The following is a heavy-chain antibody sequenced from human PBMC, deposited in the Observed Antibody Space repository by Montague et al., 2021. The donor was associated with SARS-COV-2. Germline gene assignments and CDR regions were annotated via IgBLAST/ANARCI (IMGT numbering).Heavy chain of an antibody. CDR1: GGSVSSGTYY. J-gene: IGHJ3*01. V-gene: IGHV4-39*01. Sequence: SETLSLTCTVSGGSVSSGTYYWGWIRQPPGKGLEWIGSIDYSGXXXYXXXXKXRATIFVDTSKNQFSLQLSSVTAADTAVYCCARPQPYYDLLTGNPFDVWGQGTMVTVSS. CDR3: ARPQPYYDLLTGNPFDV. CDR2: IDYSGXX. D-gene: IGHD3-9*01.